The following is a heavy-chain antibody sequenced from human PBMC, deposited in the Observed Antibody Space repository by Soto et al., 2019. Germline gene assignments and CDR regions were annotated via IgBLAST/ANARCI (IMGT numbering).Heavy chain of an antibody. CDR3: ARGVHYDSSGYYYFY. CDR1: GGTFNKYA. Sequence: VASVKSCKASGGTFNKYAISWVRQAPGQGLEWMGGIIPIFGTANYAQNFQGRVTITADESTSTAYMELRSLRSEDTAVYYCARGVHYDSSGYYYFYWGQGTLVTVSS. D-gene: IGHD3-22*01. CDR2: IIPIFGTA. J-gene: IGHJ4*02. V-gene: IGHV1-69*13.